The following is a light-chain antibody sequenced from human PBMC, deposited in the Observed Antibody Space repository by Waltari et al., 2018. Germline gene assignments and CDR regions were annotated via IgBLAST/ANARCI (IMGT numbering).Light chain of an antibody. CDR1: QSISRY. CDR2: GAS. J-gene: IGKJ1*01. V-gene: IGKV3-20*01. CDR3: QHHVRLPAT. Sequence: IMLTQSPGTLSLSPGERATLSCRASQSISRYLAWYQQKPGQAPRLLIYGASTRATGIPDRFSGSGYGTDFSLTISGLEPEDSAVYYCQHHVRLPATFGQGTKVEIK.